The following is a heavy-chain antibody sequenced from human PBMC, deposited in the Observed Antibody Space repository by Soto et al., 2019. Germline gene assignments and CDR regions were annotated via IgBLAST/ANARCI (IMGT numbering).Heavy chain of an antibody. Sequence: GASVKVSCKASGYDFTAYDINWVRQASGQGLEWMGWMNPINGATGSARRFQGRVSMTRNTATATAYLELTSLRSDDSAVDFCGRGPSPRAPAGGTPYNYSMDIWGQETTGSVGS. D-gene: IGHD2-2*01. CDR3: GRGPSPRAPAGGTPYNYSMDI. J-gene: IGHJ6*01. CDR1: GYDFTAYD. CDR2: MNPINGAT. V-gene: IGHV1-8*02.